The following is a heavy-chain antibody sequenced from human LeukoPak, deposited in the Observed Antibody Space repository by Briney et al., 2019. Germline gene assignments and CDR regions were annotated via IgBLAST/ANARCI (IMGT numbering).Heavy chain of an antibody. D-gene: IGHD2-15*01. V-gene: IGHV5-51*01. Sequence: GESLKISCKGSGYSFNTYWIGWVRQMPGKGLEWMGIIHPGDSDTRYSPSFEGQVTISADKSISTAYLQWSSLKASDTAMYYCATGGYCSGGSCYSFFDYWGQGTLVTVSS. J-gene: IGHJ4*02. CDR1: GYSFNTYW. CDR3: ATGGYCSGGSCYSFFDY. CDR2: IHPGDSDT.